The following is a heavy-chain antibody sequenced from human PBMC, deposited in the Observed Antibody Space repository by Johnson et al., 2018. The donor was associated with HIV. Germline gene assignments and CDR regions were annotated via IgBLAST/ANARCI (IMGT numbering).Heavy chain of an antibody. V-gene: IGHV3-53*01. CDR2: IYSGGST. CDR1: GFTVRSNY. Sequence: EVQLVESGGGLVRPGGSLRLSCAASGFTVRSNYMSWVRQAPGKGLEWVSVIYSGGSTYYADSVKGRFTISRDNSKNTLYLQMNSLRAEDTAVYYCAKALRGHSSSSFDAFDIWGQGTMVTVSS. J-gene: IGHJ3*02. CDR3: AKALRGHSSSSFDAFDI. D-gene: IGHD6-6*01.